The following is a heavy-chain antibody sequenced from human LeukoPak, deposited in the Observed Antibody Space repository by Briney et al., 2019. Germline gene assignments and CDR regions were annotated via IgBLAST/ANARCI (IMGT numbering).Heavy chain of an antibody. J-gene: IGHJ4*02. V-gene: IGHV3-23*01. D-gene: IGHD3-22*01. CDR3: AKDTSSGYYQRSYYFDY. CDR2: ISGSGGST. CDR1: GFTFSSYA. Sequence: AGGFLRLSCAASGFTFSSYAMSWVRQAPGKGLEWVSAISGSGGSTYYADSVKGRFTISRDNSKNTLYLQMNSLRAEDTAVYYCAKDTSSGYYQRSYYFDYWGQGTLVTVSS.